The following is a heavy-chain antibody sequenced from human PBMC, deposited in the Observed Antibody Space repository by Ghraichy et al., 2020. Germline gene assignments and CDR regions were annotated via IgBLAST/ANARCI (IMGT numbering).Heavy chain of an antibody. Sequence: GGSLRLSCAASGFTFSAYVMHWVRQTPGKGLAWVALIAYDGSYKYYADSLKGRVTISRDNSKSTLHLHLITLRPEDTAVYYCAKSYCGGDCHIDSWGQGALVTVSP. D-gene: IGHD2-21*02. CDR3: AKSYCGGDCHIDS. CDR2: IAYDGSYK. CDR1: GFTFSAYV. V-gene: IGHV3-30*18. J-gene: IGHJ4*02.